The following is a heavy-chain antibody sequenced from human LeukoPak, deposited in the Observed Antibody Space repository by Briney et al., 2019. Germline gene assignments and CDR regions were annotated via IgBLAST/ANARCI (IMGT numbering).Heavy chain of an antibody. Sequence: PGGSLRLSCAASGFTFSSYGMHWVRQAPGKGLEWVAVISYDGSNKYYADSVKGRFTISRDNSKNTLYLQMNSLRAEDTAVYYCAKDSVRGYSYGYSEDYFDYWGQGTLVTVSS. J-gene: IGHJ4*02. D-gene: IGHD5-18*01. CDR2: ISYDGSNK. CDR3: AKDSVRGYSYGYSEDYFDY. V-gene: IGHV3-30*18. CDR1: GFTFSSYG.